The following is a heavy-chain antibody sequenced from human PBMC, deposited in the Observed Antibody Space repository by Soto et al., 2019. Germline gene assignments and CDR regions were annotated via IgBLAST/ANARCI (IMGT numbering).Heavy chain of an antibody. CDR1: GGSIRSANW. CDR3: ARDRGYCTNGICNPLDY. V-gene: IGHV4-4*02. D-gene: IGHD2-8*01. J-gene: IGHJ4*02. Sequence: PSETLSLTCAVSGGSIRSANWWSWVRQPPGKGLEWIGEVYHRRTTNYNPSLKSRVTISIDESKNQLSLKLTSVTAADTAVYYCARDRGYCTNGICNPLDYWGQGTLVTVSS. CDR2: VYHRRTT.